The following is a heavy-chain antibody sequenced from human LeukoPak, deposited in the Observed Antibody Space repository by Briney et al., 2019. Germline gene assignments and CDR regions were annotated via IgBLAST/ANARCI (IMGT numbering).Heavy chain of an antibody. V-gene: IGHV3-49*04. CDR2: IRSKAYGGTT. Sequence: PGGSLRLSCTASGFAFGDYTMSWVRQAPGKGLEWVGFIRSKAYGGTTEYAASVKGRFTIARDDSKSIAYLQMNSLKTEDTAVYYCISQYYDSSGYPIAYYFDYWGQGTLVTVSS. CDR3: ISQYYDSSGYPIAYYFDY. J-gene: IGHJ4*02. CDR1: GFAFGDYT. D-gene: IGHD3-22*01.